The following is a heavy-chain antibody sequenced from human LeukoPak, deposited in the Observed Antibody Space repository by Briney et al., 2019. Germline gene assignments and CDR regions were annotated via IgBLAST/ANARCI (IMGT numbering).Heavy chain of an antibody. J-gene: IGHJ4*02. Sequence: PGGSLTLSCAGSGFSVSNNYMSWDRQAPGKGLEWVSGISGGGTAHYADSVMGRFTVSRDNSKNTLHLQMNSLRAEDTAVYYCARDDGRSGCAHWGQGTLVTVSS. D-gene: IGHD3-3*01. CDR1: GFSVSNNY. CDR3: ARDDGRSGCAH. CDR2: ISGGGTA. V-gene: IGHV3-53*01.